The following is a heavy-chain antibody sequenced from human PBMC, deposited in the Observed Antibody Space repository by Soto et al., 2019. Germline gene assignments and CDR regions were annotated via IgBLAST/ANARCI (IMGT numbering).Heavy chain of an antibody. J-gene: IGHJ4*02. V-gene: IGHV4-30-4*01. Sequence: SETLSLTCTVSGGSISSGDYYWSWIRQPPGKGLEWIGYIYYSGSTYYNPSLKSRVTISVDTSKNQFSLKLSSVTAADTAVYYCARTLSMGATADYWGQGTLVTVSS. D-gene: IGHD1-26*01. CDR3: ARTLSMGATADY. CDR2: IYYSGST. CDR1: GGSISSGDYY.